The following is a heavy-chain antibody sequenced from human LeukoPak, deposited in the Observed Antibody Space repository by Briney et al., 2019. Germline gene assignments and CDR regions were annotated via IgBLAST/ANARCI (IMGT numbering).Heavy chain of an antibody. J-gene: IGHJ4*02. CDR1: GYTFTGYY. Sequence: GASVKVSCKASGYTFTGYYMHWVRQAPGQGLEWMGWINPNSGGTNYAQKFQGRVTMTRDTSISTAYTELSRLRSDDTAVYYCARMREKGGWFGDSWGQGTLVTVSS. D-gene: IGHD3-10*01. V-gene: IGHV1-2*02. CDR2: INPNSGGT. CDR3: ARMREKGGWFGDS.